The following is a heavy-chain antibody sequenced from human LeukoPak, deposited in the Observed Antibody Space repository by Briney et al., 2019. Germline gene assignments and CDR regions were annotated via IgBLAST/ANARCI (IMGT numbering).Heavy chain of an antibody. CDR2: IRYGGSDK. J-gene: IGHJ4*02. CDR3: ARDSSSWYSVYYFDY. Sequence: PGGSLRLSCAASGFTLSIYGMYWVRQAPGKGLEWVASIRYGGSDKYYADSVKGRFTISRDNSKNTLYLQMNSLRAEDTAVYYCARDSSSWYSVYYFDYWGQGTLVTVSS. V-gene: IGHV3-30*02. D-gene: IGHD6-13*01. CDR1: GFTLSIYG.